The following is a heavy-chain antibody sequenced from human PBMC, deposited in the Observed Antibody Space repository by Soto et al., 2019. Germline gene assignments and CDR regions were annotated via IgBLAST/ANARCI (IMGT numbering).Heavy chain of an antibody. Sequence: PGGSLRLSCAASGFTFINYWMYWVRQAPGKGLEWVSRIDSDGSSTSYADSVKGRFSISRDNAKNTLYLQMNTLRADDTAVYYRASRTSVTTFDYWGQGTLVTVSS. V-gene: IGHV3-74*01. CDR3: ASRTSVTTFDY. J-gene: IGHJ4*02. CDR2: IDSDGSST. D-gene: IGHD4-17*01. CDR1: GFTFINYW.